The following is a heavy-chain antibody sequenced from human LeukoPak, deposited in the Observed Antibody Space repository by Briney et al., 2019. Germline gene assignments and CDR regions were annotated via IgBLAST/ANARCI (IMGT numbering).Heavy chain of an antibody. D-gene: IGHD1-26*01. CDR1: VYTFTGYH. J-gene: IGHJ4*02. Sequence: ASVKVSCKASVYTFTGYHMHWVRQAPGQGLEWMGWIHPNTGATNYALKFQGRVTMTRDTSISTAYMELSRLRSDDTAVYYCAREGPIVGATHLVDYWGQGTLVTVSS. CDR3: AREGPIVGATHLVDY. CDR2: IHPNTGAT. V-gene: IGHV1-2*02.